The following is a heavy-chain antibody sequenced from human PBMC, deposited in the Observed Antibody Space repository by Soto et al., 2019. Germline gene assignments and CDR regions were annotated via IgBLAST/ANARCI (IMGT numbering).Heavy chain of an antibody. CDR2: IYPDDSET. Sequence: LGESLKISCSTSGYNFRTFWIGWLRQMPGKGLEWMGLIYPDDSETKYSPSFEGQVTMSSDSYISATYLQWSSLQASDTAIYYCVRCRHNGAEGYFDFWGQGTLVTVSS. CDR1: GYNFRTFW. CDR3: VRCRHNGAEGYFDF. D-gene: IGHD2-8*01. V-gene: IGHV5-51*01. J-gene: IGHJ4*02.